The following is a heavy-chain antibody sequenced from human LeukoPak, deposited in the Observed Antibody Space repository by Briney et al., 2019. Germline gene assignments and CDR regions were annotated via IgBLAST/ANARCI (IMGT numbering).Heavy chain of an antibody. CDR1: GFTFSSYW. J-gene: IGHJ6*02. Sequence: GGSLRLSCAASGFTFSSYWMHWVRHAPGKGLVWVSRINSDGSSTSYADSVKGRFTISRDNAKNTLYLQMNSLSAEDTAVYYCARAYYDFWSGYYQYYYYYGMDVWGQGTTVTVSS. D-gene: IGHD3-3*01. V-gene: IGHV3-74*01. CDR2: INSDGSST. CDR3: ARAYYDFWSGYYQYYYYYGMDV.